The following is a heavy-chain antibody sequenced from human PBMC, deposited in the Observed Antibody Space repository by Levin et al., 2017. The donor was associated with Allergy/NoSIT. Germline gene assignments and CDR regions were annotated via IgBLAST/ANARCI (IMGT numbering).Heavy chain of an antibody. D-gene: IGHD2-15*01. V-gene: IGHV3-74*01. J-gene: IGHJ6*03. CDR2: INTDGSST. CDR1: GFTFSTYW. Sequence: GESLKISCAASGFTFSTYWMHWVRQAPGKWLVWVSRINTDGSSTSYADSVKGRFTISRDNAKNTLYLQMNSLRAEDTAVYYCARHRGTARYYYMDVWGKGTTVTVSS. CDR3: ARHRGTARYYYMDV.